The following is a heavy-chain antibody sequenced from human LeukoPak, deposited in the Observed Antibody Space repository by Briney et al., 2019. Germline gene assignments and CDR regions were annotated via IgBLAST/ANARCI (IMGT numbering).Heavy chain of an antibody. CDR3: AREDPRVSSSCPDY. D-gene: IGHD6-13*01. V-gene: IGHV3-30-3*01. Sequence: GRSLRLSCAASGFTFSSYAMHWVRQAPGKGLEWVAVISYDGSNKYYADSVKGRFTISRDNSKNTLYLQMSSLRAEDTAVYYCAREDPRVSSSCPDYWGQGTLVTVSS. CDR2: ISYDGSNK. CDR1: GFTFSSYA. J-gene: IGHJ4*02.